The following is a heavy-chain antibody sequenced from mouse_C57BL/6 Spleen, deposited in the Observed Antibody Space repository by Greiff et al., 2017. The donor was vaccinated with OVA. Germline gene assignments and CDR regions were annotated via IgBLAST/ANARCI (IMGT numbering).Heavy chain of an antibody. CDR1: GYAFSSSW. D-gene: IGHD2-2*01. J-gene: IGHJ3*01. V-gene: IGHV1-82*01. CDR3: ARDGYETWFAY. CDR2: IYPGDGDT. Sequence: VQLQQSGPELVKPGASVKISCKASGYAFSSSWMNWVKQRPGTGLEWIGRIYPGDGDTNYNGKFKGKATLTADKSSSTAYMQLSSLTSEDSAVYFCARDGYETWFAYWGQGTLVTVSA.